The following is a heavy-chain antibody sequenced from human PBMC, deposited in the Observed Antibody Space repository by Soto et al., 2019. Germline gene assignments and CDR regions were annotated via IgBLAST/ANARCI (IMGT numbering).Heavy chain of an antibody. CDR3: ARDDSSGYYYENFDY. D-gene: IGHD3-22*01. CDR1: GYTFTSYY. Sequence: VASVKVSCKASGYTFTSYYMHWARQAPGQGLEWMGIINPSGGSTSYAQKFQGRVTMTRDTSTSTVYMELSSLRSEDTAVYYCARDDSSGYYYENFDYWGQGTLVTVSS. V-gene: IGHV1-46*01. CDR2: INPSGGST. J-gene: IGHJ4*02.